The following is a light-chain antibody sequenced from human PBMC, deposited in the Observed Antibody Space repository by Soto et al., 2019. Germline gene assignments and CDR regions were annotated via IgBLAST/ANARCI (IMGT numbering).Light chain of an antibody. J-gene: IGLJ2*01. Sequence: QSALTQPASVSGSPGQSITISCTGTSSDVGSYNLVSWYQQHPGKAPKLMIYEVSKRPSGVSNRFSGSKSGNTASLTISGLQAEDEADYYCFSYAGSSTVVVFGGGTKLTVL. V-gene: IGLV2-23*02. CDR1: SSDVGSYNL. CDR2: EVS. CDR3: FSYAGSSTVVV.